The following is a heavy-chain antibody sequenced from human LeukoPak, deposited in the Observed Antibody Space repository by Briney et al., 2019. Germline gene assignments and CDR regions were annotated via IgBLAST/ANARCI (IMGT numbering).Heavy chain of an antibody. J-gene: IGHJ5*02. D-gene: IGHD6-13*01. CDR1: GYSFTSYW. CDR2: IYPGDSDT. CDR3: ARGGSSSWCVDWFDP. V-gene: IGHV5-51*01. Sequence: GESLKISCKGSGYSFTSYWIGWVRQMPGKGLEWMGIIYPGDSDTRYSPSFQGQVTISADKSISTAYLQWSSLKASDTAMYYCARGGSSSWCVDWFDPWGQGTLVTVSS.